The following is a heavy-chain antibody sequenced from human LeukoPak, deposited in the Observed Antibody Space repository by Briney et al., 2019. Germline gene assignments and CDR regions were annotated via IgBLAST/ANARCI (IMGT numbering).Heavy chain of an antibody. Sequence: GGSLRLSCAASGFTFSSYSMNWVRQAPGKGLEWVSSISSSSSYIYYADSVKGRFTISRDNAKNSLYLQMNSLRAEDTAVYYCARKLRYFDWLSDYRYNFDYWGQGTLVTVSS. D-gene: IGHD3-9*01. CDR1: GFTFSSYS. CDR3: ARKLRYFDWLSDYRYNFDY. J-gene: IGHJ4*02. CDR2: ISSSSSYI. V-gene: IGHV3-21*01.